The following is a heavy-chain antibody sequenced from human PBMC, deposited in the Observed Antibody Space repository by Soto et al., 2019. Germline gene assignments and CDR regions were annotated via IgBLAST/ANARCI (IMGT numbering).Heavy chain of an antibody. CDR2: IYHSGST. D-gene: IGHD2-15*01. Sequence: SETLSLTCAVSGYSISSGYYWGWIRQPPGKGLEWIGSIYHSGSTYYNPSLKSRVTISVDTSKNQFSLKLSSVTAADTAVYYCARVKLAGRGGFDHWGQGTLVTVYS. CDR1: GYSISSGYY. J-gene: IGHJ4*02. CDR3: ARVKLAGRGGFDH. V-gene: IGHV4-38-2*01.